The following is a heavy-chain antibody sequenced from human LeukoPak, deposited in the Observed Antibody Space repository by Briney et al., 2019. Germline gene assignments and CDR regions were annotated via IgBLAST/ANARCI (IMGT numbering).Heavy chain of an antibody. J-gene: IGHJ4*02. CDR1: RGSVSDYH. V-gene: IGHV4-4*07. D-gene: IGHD4-23*01. CDR3: ARARGNQDLLT. Sequence: SETLSLTCNVSRGSVSDYHWTWVRQPAGKGLEFIGRIYASGTTSYNPSLWSRITMSMDTSKNHLSLTLTSVTAADTAVYYCARARGNQDLLTWGQGTLVTVSS. CDR2: IYASGTT.